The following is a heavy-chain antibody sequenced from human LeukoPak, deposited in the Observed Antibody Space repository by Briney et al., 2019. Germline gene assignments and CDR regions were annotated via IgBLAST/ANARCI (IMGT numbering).Heavy chain of an antibody. D-gene: IGHD1-26*01. CDR1: GFTFSGSP. V-gene: IGHV3-73*01. J-gene: IGHJ4*02. CDR3: ARESYSFDY. CDR2: IRSKADNYAT. Sequence: GGSLRLSCAASGFTFSGSPILWVRQASGKGLEWVGRIRSKADNYATAYAASVQGRCTISRDDSKSTAYLQLNSLKTEDTAVYYCARESYSFDYWGQGTLVTVSS.